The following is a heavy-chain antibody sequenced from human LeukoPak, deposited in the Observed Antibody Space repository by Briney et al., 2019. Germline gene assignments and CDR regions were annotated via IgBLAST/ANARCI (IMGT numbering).Heavy chain of an antibody. CDR2: IYRSGST. CDR1: GGSISSGGYS. J-gene: IGHJ4*02. CDR3: ASWVLPYCSSTSCYGNYFDY. Sequence: PSQTLSLTCAVSGGSISSGGYSWSWIRQPPGKGLEWIGYIYRSGSTYYNPSLKSRVTISVDRSKNQFSLKLSSVTAADTAVYYCASWVLPYCSSTSCYGNYFDYWGQGTLVTVSS. D-gene: IGHD2-2*01. V-gene: IGHV4-30-2*01.